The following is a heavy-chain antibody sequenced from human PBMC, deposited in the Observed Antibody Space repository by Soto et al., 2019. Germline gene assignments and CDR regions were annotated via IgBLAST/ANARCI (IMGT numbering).Heavy chain of an antibody. J-gene: IGHJ5*02. CDR2: IIPIFGTA. CDR1: GGTFSSYA. V-gene: IGHV1-69*06. D-gene: IGHD6-13*01. Sequence: QVQLVQSGAEVKNPGSSVKVSCKASGGTFSSYAISWVRQAPGQGLEWMGGIIPIFGTANYAQKFQGRVTTTADKSTSTAYMELSSLISEDTAVYYCASPRGVSPGMDWFDPWGQGTLVTVSS. CDR3: ASPRGVSPGMDWFDP.